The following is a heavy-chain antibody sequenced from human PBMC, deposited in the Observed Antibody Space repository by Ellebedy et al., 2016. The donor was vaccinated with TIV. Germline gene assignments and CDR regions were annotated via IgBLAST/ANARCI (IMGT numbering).Heavy chain of an antibody. CDR1: GFTFSSYW. J-gene: IGHJ5*02. CDR3: ARDIAVAGPNWFDP. Sequence: GESLKISCAASGFTFSSYWMSWVRQAPGKGLEWVANIKQDGSEKYYVDSVKGRFTISRDNAKNSLYLQMNSLRAEDTAVYYCARDIAVAGPNWFDPWGQGTLVTVSS. D-gene: IGHD6-19*01. CDR2: IKQDGSEK. V-gene: IGHV3-7*01.